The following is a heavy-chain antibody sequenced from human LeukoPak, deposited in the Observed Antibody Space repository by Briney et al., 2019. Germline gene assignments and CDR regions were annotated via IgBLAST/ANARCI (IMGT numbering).Heavy chain of an antibody. CDR3: AREGVAYGGNSYAFDI. D-gene: IGHD4-23*01. J-gene: IGHJ3*02. CDR1: GFTVSSNY. V-gene: IGHV3-66*01. Sequence: GGSLRLAWAASGFTVSSNYMTWVRQAPGKGLEWVSVMYSGGSTYYADSVKGRFTISRDNSKNTLYLQMNSLRAEDTAVYYCAREGVAYGGNSYAFDIWGQGTMVTVSS. CDR2: MYSGGST.